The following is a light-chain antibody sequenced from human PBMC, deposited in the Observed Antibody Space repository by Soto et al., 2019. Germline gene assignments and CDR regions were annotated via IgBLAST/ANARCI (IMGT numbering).Light chain of an antibody. J-gene: IGKJ1*01. V-gene: IGKV1-9*01. CDR1: QGISSY. Sequence: IQLTQSPSSLPASVGDRLTITCLSSQGISSYLARYQQIPGKAPKLLIYAASTLQSGVPSRFSGSGSGTDFTLTINSLQPEDFATYYCQQYDSFSVTFGQGTKVDIK. CDR3: QQYDSFSVT. CDR2: AAS.